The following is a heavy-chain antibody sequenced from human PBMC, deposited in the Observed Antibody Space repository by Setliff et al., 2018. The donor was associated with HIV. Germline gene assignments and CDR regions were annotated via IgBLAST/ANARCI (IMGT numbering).Heavy chain of an antibody. Sequence: GGSLRLSCATSGFTFSTYAMNWVRQAPGKGLEWVSVIGGSGVSTYYAESVKGRFIISRDNSKNTLYLQMDSLRAEDTAVYYCAKIGLGRHGGNSFHYWGQGTLVTVSS. J-gene: IGHJ4*02. V-gene: IGHV3-23*01. D-gene: IGHD2-21*02. CDR1: GFTFSTYA. CDR2: IGGSGVST. CDR3: AKIGLGRHGGNSFHY.